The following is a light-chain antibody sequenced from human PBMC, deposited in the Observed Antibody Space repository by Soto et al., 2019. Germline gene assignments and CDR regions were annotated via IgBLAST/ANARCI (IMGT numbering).Light chain of an antibody. CDR2: EVS. CDR3: CSYAGSSTLV. Sequence: QSALTHPASVSGSPGQSITISCTGPLSDVGSYNLVSWYQQHPGKAPKLMIYEVSKRPSGVSNRFSGSKSGNTASLTISGLQAEDEADYYCCSYAGSSTLVFGGGTQLTVL. CDR1: LSDVGSYNL. J-gene: IGLJ3*02. V-gene: IGLV2-23*02.